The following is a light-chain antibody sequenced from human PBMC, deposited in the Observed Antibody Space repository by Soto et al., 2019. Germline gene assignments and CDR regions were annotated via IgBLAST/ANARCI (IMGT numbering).Light chain of an antibody. CDR2: EVS. CDR3: SAYTTSRTYV. V-gene: IGLV2-18*02. Sequence: QSALTQPPSVSGSPGQSVTISGTGTSSDVGSYDSVSWYQQPPGTVPKLMIYEVSNRPSAVPDRFSGSKSGNTASLTISGLQAEDEADYYCSAYTTSRTYVFGTGTKLTVL. CDR1: SSDVGSYDS. J-gene: IGLJ1*01.